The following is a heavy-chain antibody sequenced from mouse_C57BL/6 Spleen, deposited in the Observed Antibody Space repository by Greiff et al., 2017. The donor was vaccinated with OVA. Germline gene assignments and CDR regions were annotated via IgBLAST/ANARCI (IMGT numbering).Heavy chain of an antibody. Sequence: VQLQQSGAELVKPGASVKLSCTASGFNIKDYYMHWVKQRTEQGLEWIGRIDPEDGETKYAPKFPGKATITADTASNTAYLQLSSLTSEDTAVYYCARSTDSSGSWFAYWGQGTLVTVSA. D-gene: IGHD3-2*02. CDR2: IDPEDGET. V-gene: IGHV14-2*01. J-gene: IGHJ3*01. CDR1: GFNIKDYY. CDR3: ARSTDSSGSWFAY.